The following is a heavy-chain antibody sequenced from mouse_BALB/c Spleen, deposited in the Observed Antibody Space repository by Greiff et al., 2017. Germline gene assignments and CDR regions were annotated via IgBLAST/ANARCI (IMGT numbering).Heavy chain of an antibody. CDR2: ISSGGSYT. D-gene: IGHD2-10*02. CDR1: GFTFSSYG. J-gene: IGHJ4*01. CDR3: ARQKYGNLYAMDY. Sequence: EVKLMESGGDLVKPGGSLKLSCAASGFTFSSYGMSWVRQTPDKRLEWVATISSGGSYTYYPDSVKGRFTISRDNAKNTLYLQMSSLKSEDTAMYYCARQKYGNLYAMDYWGQGTSVTVSS. V-gene: IGHV5-6*01.